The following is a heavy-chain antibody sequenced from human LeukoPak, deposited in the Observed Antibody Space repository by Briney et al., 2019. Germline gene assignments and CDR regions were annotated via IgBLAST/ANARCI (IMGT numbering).Heavy chain of an antibody. J-gene: IGHJ4*02. CDR2: IKQDGSEK. CDR1: GFTISSYW. CDR3: ARHRTGDYFDY. D-gene: IGHD1-14*01. Sequence: GGSLRLSCAASGFTISSYWMSWVRQAPGKGLEWVANIKQDGSEKYYVDSVKGRFTISRDNAKNSLYLQMNSLRAEDTAVYYCARHRTGDYFDYWGQGTLVTVSS. V-gene: IGHV3-7*01.